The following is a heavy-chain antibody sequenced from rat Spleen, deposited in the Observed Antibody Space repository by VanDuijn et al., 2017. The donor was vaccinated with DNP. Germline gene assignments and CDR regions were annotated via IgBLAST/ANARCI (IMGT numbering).Heavy chain of an antibody. J-gene: IGHJ2*01. V-gene: IGHV3-1*01. CDR3: ARWKIGPHYFDY. CDR1: DSSITSYY. CDR2: ISYSGRT. D-gene: IGHD1-5*01. Sequence: EVQLQESGPGLVKPSQSLSLTCSVTDSSITSYYWGWIRKFPGNKMEWIGHISYSGRTTYNPSLKSRISITRDTSKNQFFLQLNSVSTEDTATYYCARWKIGPHYFDYWGQGVMVTVSS.